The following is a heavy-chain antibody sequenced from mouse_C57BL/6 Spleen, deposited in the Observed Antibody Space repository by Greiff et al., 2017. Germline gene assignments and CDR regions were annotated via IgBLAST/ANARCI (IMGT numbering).Heavy chain of an antibody. V-gene: IGHV5-6*01. CDR3: ARGDGYYDFDY. J-gene: IGHJ2*01. CDR1: GFTFSSYG. Sequence: EVKLVESGGDLVKPGGSLKLSCAASGFTFSSYGMSWVRQTPDKRLEWVATISSGGSYTYYPDSVKGRFTISRDNAKNTLYLQMSSLKSEDTAMYYCARGDGYYDFDYWGEGTTLTVS. D-gene: IGHD2-3*01. CDR2: ISSGGSYT.